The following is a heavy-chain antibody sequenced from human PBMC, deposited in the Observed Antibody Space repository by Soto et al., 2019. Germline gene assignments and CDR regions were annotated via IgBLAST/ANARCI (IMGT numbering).Heavy chain of an antibody. V-gene: IGHV4-4*02. J-gene: IGHJ6*02. CDR3: ACIYGDGFAYYGMDV. CDR2: IYHSGST. D-gene: IGHD4-17*01. Sequence: QVQLQESGPGLVEPSGTLSLTCAVSGGSISSSNWWSWVRQPPGKGLEWIGEIYHSGSTNYNPSLKSRVTRSVDKSKNQFSLKLSSVTAADTAVYYCACIYGDGFAYYGMDVWGQGTTVTVSS. CDR1: GGSISSSNW.